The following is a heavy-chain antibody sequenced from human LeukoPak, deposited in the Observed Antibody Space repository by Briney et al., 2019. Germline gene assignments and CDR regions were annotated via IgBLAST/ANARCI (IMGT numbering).Heavy chain of an antibody. CDR2: IWYDGSNK. J-gene: IGHJ4*02. CDR3: ARDRDTMVRGVSLGY. D-gene: IGHD3-10*01. CDR1: GFTFSSYG. Sequence: GGSLRLSCAASGFTFSSYGMHWVRQAPGKGLEWVAVIWYDGSNKYYADSVKGRFTISRDNSKNTLYLQMNSLRAEDTAGYYCARDRDTMVRGVSLGYWGQGTLVTVSS. V-gene: IGHV3-33*01.